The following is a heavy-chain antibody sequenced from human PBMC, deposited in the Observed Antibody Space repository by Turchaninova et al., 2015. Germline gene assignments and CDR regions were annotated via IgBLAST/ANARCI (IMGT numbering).Heavy chain of an antibody. J-gene: IGHJ4*02. CDR3: ARLAGNFDRYFFDY. CDR2: MYHSGST. Sequence: QVQLQESGPGLVKPSETLSLTCAVSGYSISSGYYWGWGRQHPGKGVEWVGIMYHSGSTYYNPSLKGRVSISLDPSKNQCSLKLSSVTSADTAVYFCARLAGNFDRYFFDYWGQGTLVTVSS. CDR1: GYSISSGYY. V-gene: IGHV4-38-2*01. D-gene: IGHD1-14*01.